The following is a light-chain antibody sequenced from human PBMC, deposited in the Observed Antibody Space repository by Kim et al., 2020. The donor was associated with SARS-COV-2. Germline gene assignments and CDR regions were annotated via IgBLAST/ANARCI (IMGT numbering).Light chain of an antibody. J-gene: IGLJ2*01. CDR1: RLGDKF. V-gene: IGLV3-1*01. CDR3: QAWDSSSVV. Sequence: VTPQSPPPTTCPGDRLGDKFASWYPKTPGRSPVLVIYQDSKRPSGIPERFSGSHSGNTATLTISGTQAMDEADYYCQAWDSSSVVFGGGTQLTVL. CDR2: QDS.